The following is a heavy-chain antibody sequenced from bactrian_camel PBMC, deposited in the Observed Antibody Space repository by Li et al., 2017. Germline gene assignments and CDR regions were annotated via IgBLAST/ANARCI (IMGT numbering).Heavy chain of an antibody. Sequence: HVQLVESGGGLVQPGGSLRLSCAVSGGSLRRYCVAWFRQAPGKEREGVLGLDTDGSLSYRPAVKGRFTISRDDAKNTLYLQMNSLNTEDTAIYYCTRDVAGNYYGSDYWGKGTQVTVS. V-gene: IGHV3S6*01. D-gene: IGHD6*01. CDR2: LDTDGSLS. CDR1: GGSLRRYC. J-gene: IGHJ7*01.